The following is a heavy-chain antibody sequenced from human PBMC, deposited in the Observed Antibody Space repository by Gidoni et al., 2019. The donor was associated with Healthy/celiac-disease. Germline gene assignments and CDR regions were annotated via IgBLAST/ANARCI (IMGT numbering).Heavy chain of an antibody. CDR1: GGSFSGYY. CDR3: ARTYYYGSGSYSKPNWFDP. J-gene: IGHJ5*02. Sequence: QVQLQQWGAGLLKPSKTLSLTCAVYGGSFSGYYWSWIRQPPGKGLEWIGEINHSGSTNYNPSLKSRVTISVDTSKNQFSLKLSSVTAADTAVYYCARTYYYGSGSYSKPNWFDPWGQGTLVTVSS. V-gene: IGHV4-34*01. CDR2: INHSGST. D-gene: IGHD3-10*01.